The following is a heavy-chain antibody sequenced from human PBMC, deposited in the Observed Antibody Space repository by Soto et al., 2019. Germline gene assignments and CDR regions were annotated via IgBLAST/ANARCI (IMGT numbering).Heavy chain of an antibody. CDR1: GFTFSSYA. CDR3: VKTVRYSSGWYDY. D-gene: IGHD6-19*01. Sequence: GGSLRLSCSASGFTFSSYAMHWVRQAPGKGLEYVSAISSNGGSTYYADSGKGRFTISRDNSKNTLYLQMSSLRAEDTAVYYCVKTVRYSSGWYDYWGQGTLVTVSS. V-gene: IGHV3-64D*09. CDR2: ISSNGGST. J-gene: IGHJ4*02.